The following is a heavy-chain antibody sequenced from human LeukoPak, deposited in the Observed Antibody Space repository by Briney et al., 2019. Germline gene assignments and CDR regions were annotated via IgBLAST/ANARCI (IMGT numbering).Heavy chain of an antibody. Sequence: SETLSLTCAVSGYSISSGYYWGWIRPPPGKGLEWIGSIYHSGSTYYNPSLKSRVTISVDTSKNQFSLKLSSVTAADTAVYYCARDNEQLVQSGFDYWGQGTLVTVPS. CDR2: IYHSGST. J-gene: IGHJ4*02. CDR1: GYSISSGYY. V-gene: IGHV4-38-2*02. CDR3: ARDNEQLVQSGFDY. D-gene: IGHD6-13*01.